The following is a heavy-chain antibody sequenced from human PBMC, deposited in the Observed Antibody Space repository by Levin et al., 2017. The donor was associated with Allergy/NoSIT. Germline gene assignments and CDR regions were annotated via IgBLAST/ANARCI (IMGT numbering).Heavy chain of an antibody. CDR2: ISYDGSNK. V-gene: IGHV3-30-3*01. D-gene: IGHD3-9*01. CDR3: ARGDYDILTGYYGHYYYYFMDV. Sequence: GESLKISCAASGFTFSSYAMHWVRQAPGKGLEWVAVISYDGSNKYYADSVKGRFTISRDNSKNTLYLQMNSLRAEDTAVYYCARGDYDILTGYYGHYYYYFMDVWGKGTPVTVSS. CDR1: GFTFSSYA. J-gene: IGHJ6*03.